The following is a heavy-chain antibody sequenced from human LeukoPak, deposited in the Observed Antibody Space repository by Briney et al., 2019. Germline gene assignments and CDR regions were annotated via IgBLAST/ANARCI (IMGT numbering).Heavy chain of an antibody. CDR1: GFTFSSYS. J-gene: IGHJ4*02. Sequence: EGSLRLSCAASGFTFSSYSMNWVRQAPGKGLEWVSSISSSSSYIYYADSVKGRFTISRDNAKNSLYLQMNSLRAEDTAVYYCARVRSIGDYDYWGQGTLVTVSS. V-gene: IGHV3-21*01. CDR2: ISSSSSYI. CDR3: ARVRSIGDYDY. D-gene: IGHD4-17*01.